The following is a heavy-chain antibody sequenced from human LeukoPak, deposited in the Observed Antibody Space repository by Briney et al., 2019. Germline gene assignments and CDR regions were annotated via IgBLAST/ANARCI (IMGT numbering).Heavy chain of an antibody. CDR3: ARHRGGSSPSVFDS. J-gene: IGHJ4*02. V-gene: IGHV4-39*01. D-gene: IGHD2-15*01. CDR1: GGSVSSSSYY. Sequence: PSETLSLTCTVSGGSVSSSSYYWGWIRQPPGKGLEWIGSVYYSGSTYYNPSLKSRVTISVDTSKNQFSLKMSSVTAADTTLFYCARHRGGSSPSVFDSWGQGTQVTVSS. CDR2: VYYSGST.